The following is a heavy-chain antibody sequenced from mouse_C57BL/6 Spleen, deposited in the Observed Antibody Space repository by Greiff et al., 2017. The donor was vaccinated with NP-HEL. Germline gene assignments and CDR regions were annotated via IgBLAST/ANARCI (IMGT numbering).Heavy chain of an antibody. CDR1: GFTFSDYG. Sequence: EVKLVESGGGLVKPGGSLKLSCAASGFTFSDYGMHWVRQAPEKGLEWVAYISSGSSTIYYADTVKGRFTFSRDNAKNTLFLQMTSLRSEDTAMYYCARPGSSYAMDYWGQGTSVTVSS. D-gene: IGHD1-1*01. V-gene: IGHV5-17*01. J-gene: IGHJ4*01. CDR2: ISSGSSTI. CDR3: ARPGSSYAMDY.